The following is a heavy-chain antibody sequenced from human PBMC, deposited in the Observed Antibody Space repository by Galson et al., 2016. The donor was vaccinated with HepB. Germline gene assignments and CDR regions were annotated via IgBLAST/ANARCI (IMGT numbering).Heavy chain of an antibody. D-gene: IGHD2-21*02. CDR2: IKGEADGGTT. Sequence: SLRLSCAASGLTFTNAWMTWVRQAPGKGLEWVGRIKGEADGGTTDYAAPVKGRFYISRDDSTPPLLLHMNSWRVEDGAVYYCATVKRTPWYSFDSWGQGTLVTVSS. CDR1: GLTFTNAW. J-gene: IGHJ4*02. CDR3: ATVKRTPWYSFDS. V-gene: IGHV3-15*01.